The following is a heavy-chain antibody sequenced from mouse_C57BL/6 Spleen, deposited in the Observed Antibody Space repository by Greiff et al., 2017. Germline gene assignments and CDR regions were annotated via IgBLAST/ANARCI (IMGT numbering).Heavy chain of an antibody. J-gene: IGHJ1*03. Sequence: QVQLQQSGAELMKPGASVKLSCKATGYTFTGYWIEWVKQRPGHGLEWIGEILPGSGSTNYNEKFKGKATFTADTSSNTAYMPPSSLITEDSTVYYCAAWGGSYVYPDFDYWGKGTPVTVSS. CDR3: AAWGGSYVYPDFDY. V-gene: IGHV1-9*01. D-gene: IGHD1-1*02. CDR1: GYTFTGYW. CDR2: ILPGSGST.